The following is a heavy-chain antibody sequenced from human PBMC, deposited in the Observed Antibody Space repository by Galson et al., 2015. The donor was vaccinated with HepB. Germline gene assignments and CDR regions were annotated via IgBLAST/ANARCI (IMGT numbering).Heavy chain of an antibody. D-gene: IGHD3-22*01. Sequence: SVKVSCKASGYTFTSYGISWVRQAPGQGLEWMGWISAYNGNTNYAQKLQGRVTMTTDTSTSTAYMELRSLRSDDTAVYYCARASLPYYYDSSGYLGAAWSFDYWGQGTLVTVSS. J-gene: IGHJ4*02. CDR3: ARASLPYYYDSSGYLGAAWSFDY. V-gene: IGHV1-18*04. CDR1: GYTFTSYG. CDR2: ISAYNGNT.